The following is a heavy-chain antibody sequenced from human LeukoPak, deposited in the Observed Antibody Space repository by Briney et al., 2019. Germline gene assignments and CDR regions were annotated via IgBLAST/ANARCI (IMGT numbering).Heavy chain of an antibody. D-gene: IGHD3-10*01. CDR2: IYYSGST. J-gene: IGHJ2*01. CDR1: GGSISNSSYY. Sequence: PSETLSLTCTVSGGSISNSSYYWGWIRQPPGKGLEWIGSIYYSGSTYYNPSLKSRLTISVDTSKNQFSLKLSSVTAADTAVYYCARGASFGLLWFGELLLYWYFDLWGRGTLVTVSS. CDR3: ARGASFGLLWFGELLLYWYFDL. V-gene: IGHV4-39*07.